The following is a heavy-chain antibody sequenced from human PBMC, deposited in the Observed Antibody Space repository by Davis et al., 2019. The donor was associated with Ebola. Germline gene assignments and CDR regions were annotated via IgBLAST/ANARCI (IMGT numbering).Heavy chain of an antibody. V-gene: IGHV3-23*01. Sequence: GGSLRLSCSASGFIFSTYVMSWVRQAPGKGLEWVSTYGTSADTYYADSVKGRFTISRDNSKNTLHLQMNSLRVEDTAMYYCVKDTSNIWFDVWGQGTLVTVSA. D-gene: IGHD2/OR15-2a*01. CDR1: GFIFSTYV. J-gene: IGHJ3*01. CDR2: GTSADT. CDR3: VKDTSNIWFDV.